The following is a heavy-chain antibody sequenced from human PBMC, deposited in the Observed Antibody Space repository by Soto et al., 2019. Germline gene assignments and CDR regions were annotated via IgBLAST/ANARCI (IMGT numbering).Heavy chain of an antibody. J-gene: IGHJ4*02. CDR1: GFTFSSYW. D-gene: IGHD3-3*01. V-gene: IGHV3-7*05. CDR2: IKQDGSEK. Sequence: GGSLGLSCAASGFTFSSYWMSWVRQAPGKGLEWVANIKQDGSEKYYVDSVKGRFTIPRDNAKNSLYLQMNSLRAEDTAVYYCARSRYDFWSGYYTGNYFDYWGQGTLVTVSS. CDR3: ARSRYDFWSGYYTGNYFDY.